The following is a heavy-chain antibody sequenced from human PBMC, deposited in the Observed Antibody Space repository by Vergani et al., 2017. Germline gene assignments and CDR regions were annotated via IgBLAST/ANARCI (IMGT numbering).Heavy chain of an antibody. V-gene: IGHV3-23*01. CDR3: VVVPAASPRELKYNYYYGMDV. D-gene: IGHD2-2*01. J-gene: IGHJ6*02. CDR2: ISGSGGSP. Sequence: EVQLLESGGGLVQPGGSLRLSCAASGFTFSSYAMNWVRQAPGKGLEWVSGISGSGGSPYYADSVKGRFTISRDNSKNTLYLQMNSLRAEDTAVYYCVVVPAASPRELKYNYYYGMDVWGQGP. CDR1: GFTFSSYA.